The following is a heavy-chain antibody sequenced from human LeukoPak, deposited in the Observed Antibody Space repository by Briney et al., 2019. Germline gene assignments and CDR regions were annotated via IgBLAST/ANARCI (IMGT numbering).Heavy chain of an antibody. CDR1: GDSVSSNSAA. V-gene: IGHV6-1*01. D-gene: IGHD2-2*02. CDR2: TYYRSKWYN. Sequence: PSQTLSLTCAISGDSVSSNSAAWHWTRQSPSRGLEWLGRTYYRSKWYNDYAVSVKSRITINPDTSKNQFSLQLNSVTPEDTAVYYCARDRVPAAISHYYGMDVWGQGTTVTVSS. CDR3: ARDRVPAAISHYYGMDV. J-gene: IGHJ6*02.